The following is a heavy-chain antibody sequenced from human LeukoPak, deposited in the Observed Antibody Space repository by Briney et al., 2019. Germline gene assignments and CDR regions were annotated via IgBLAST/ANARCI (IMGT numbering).Heavy chain of an antibody. D-gene: IGHD6-25*01. Sequence: GVSLRPSCAASGFAFSSFAMSWVRQAPGKGLEWVSAISAGGSITYYADSVKGRSTISRDNSENTLYLQMNSLRAEDTAVYYCARRIAAAGRTFDYWGQGTLVTVSS. CDR2: ISAGGSIT. J-gene: IGHJ4*02. CDR3: ARRIAAAGRTFDY. CDR1: GFAFSSFA. V-gene: IGHV3-23*01.